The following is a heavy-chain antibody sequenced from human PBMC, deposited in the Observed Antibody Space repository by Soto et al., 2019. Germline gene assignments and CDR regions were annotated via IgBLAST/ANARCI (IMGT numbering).Heavy chain of an antibody. J-gene: IGHJ3*02. D-gene: IGHD4-17*01. CDR3: ATVRWELHDAFDI. CDR2: IYHSGMT. CDR1: GGSISTGGYY. V-gene: IGHV4-31*03. Sequence: QVQLQESGPGLVKPSQTLSLTCTVSGGSISTGGYYWSWIRQHPGRGLEWIGYIYHSGMTFSNPSLQSGVAISIDTSENQFSLKLSSVTAADTAVYYCATVRWELHDAFDIWGHGTMVSVSS.